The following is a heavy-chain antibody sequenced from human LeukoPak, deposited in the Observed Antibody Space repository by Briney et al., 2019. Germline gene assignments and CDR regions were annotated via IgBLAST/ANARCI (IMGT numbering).Heavy chain of an antibody. V-gene: IGHV1-18*01. CDR3: ARDEYSGSYSYGMDV. D-gene: IGHD1-26*01. J-gene: IGHJ6*02. Sequence: GASVKVSCKASGYTFSNYGISWVRQAPGQGLEWMGWISVYNGNTNYAQKLQGRVTMTTDTSASTAYMELRSLRSDDTAVYYCARDEYSGSYSYGMDVWGQGTMVTVSS. CDR2: ISVYNGNT. CDR1: GYTFSNYG.